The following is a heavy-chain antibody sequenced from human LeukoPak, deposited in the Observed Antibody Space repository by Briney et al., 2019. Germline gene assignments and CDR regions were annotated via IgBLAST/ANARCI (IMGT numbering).Heavy chain of an antibody. CDR3: ARRGGVYLDY. CDR2: IYYSGST. D-gene: IGHD3-10*01. J-gene: IGHJ4*02. Sequence: PSETLSLTCTVSGGSISSSSYYWGWVRQPPGKGLEWIGSIYYSGSTYYNPSLKSRVTISVDTSKNQLSLKLSSVTAADTAVYYCARRGGVYLDYWGQGTLVTVSS. V-gene: IGHV4-39*01. CDR1: GGSISSSSYY.